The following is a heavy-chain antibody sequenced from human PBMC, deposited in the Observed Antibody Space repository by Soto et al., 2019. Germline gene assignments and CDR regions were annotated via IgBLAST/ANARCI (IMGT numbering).Heavy chain of an antibody. J-gene: IGHJ6*02. V-gene: IGHV3-30*18. CDR2: ISYDGSNK. CDR3: AKDLEGYCTTTSCYTYFGLDV. D-gene: IGHD2-2*01. CDR1: GFTFSSYV. Sequence: GGSLRLSCAASGFTFSSYVMHWVRQAPGKGLEWVAVISYDGSNKYYADSVKGRFTISRDNSKHTLYLQMNSLRPEDTAVYYCAKDLEGYCTTTSCYTYFGLDVWGQGTTVTVSS.